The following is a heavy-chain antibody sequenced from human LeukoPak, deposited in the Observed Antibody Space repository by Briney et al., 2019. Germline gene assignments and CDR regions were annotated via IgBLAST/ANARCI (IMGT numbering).Heavy chain of an antibody. J-gene: IGHJ4*02. CDR3: ARDAQRADSIGGGREFDY. V-gene: IGHV4-30-4*08. CDR1: GGSISSGDYY. Sequence: SETLSLTCTVSGGSISSGDYYWSWIRQPPGKGLEWIGYIYYSGSTYYNPSLKSRVTISVDTSKNQFSLKLSSVTAADTAVYYCARDAQRADSIGGGREFDYWGQGTLVTVSS. CDR2: IYYSGST. D-gene: IGHD6-19*01.